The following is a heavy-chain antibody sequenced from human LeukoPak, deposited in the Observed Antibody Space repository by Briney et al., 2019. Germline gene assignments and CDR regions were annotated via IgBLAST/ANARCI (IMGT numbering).Heavy chain of an antibody. D-gene: IGHD6-19*01. J-gene: IGHJ4*02. CDR2: ISYDGSNK. V-gene: IGHV3-30*04. CDR3: AKDGGSGWYEGDYYFDY. Sequence: GGSLRLSCAASGFTFSSYAMHWVRQAPGKGLEWVAVISYDGSNKYYADSVKGRFTISRDNSKNTLYLQMNSLRAEDTAVYYCAKDGGSGWYEGDYYFDYWGQGTLVTVSS. CDR1: GFTFSSYA.